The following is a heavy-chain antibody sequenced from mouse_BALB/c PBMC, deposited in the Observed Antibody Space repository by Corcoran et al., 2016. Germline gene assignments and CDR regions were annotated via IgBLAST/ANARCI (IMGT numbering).Heavy chain of an antibody. CDR2: INTYTEEP. CDR1: GYTFTNYG. Sequence: QIQLVQSGRELKKPGETVKISSKAFGYTFTNYGMNWVKQAPGKGLKWMGWINTYTEEPTYADDFKGRFAFSVETSASTAYLQINNLKNEDTATYFGAREPYAMDYGGQGTSVTVSS. CDR3: AREPYAMDY. J-gene: IGHJ4*01. V-gene: IGHV9-3-1*01.